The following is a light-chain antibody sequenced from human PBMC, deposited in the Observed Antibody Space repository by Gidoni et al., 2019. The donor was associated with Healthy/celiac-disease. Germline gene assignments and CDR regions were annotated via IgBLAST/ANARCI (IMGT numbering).Light chain of an antibody. CDR1: QSISSY. CDR2: AAS. J-gene: IGKJ2*01. Sequence: DNHSTPAPSSLSASVGDRVTITCRASQSISSYLNWYQQKPGKAPKLLIYAASSLQSGVPSRFSGSGSGTDFTLTISSLQPEDFATYYCQQSYSTLYTFGQXTKLEIK. V-gene: IGKV1-39*01. CDR3: QQSYSTLYT.